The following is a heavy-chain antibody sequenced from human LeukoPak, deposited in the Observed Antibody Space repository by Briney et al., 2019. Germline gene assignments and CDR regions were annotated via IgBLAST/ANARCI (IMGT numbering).Heavy chain of an antibody. D-gene: IGHD1-26*01. Sequence: GGSLRFSCVASGFIFRDYAMGWVRQIPGKGLEWVATINKNGAEMFYADSVKGRFTISRDNSKNTLNMHLRSLRADDTAVYYCAKHDGWELHDYCFDYWGQGTLVTASS. CDR3: AKHDGWELHDYCFDY. V-gene: IGHV3-23*01. CDR2: INKNGAEM. J-gene: IGHJ4*02. CDR1: GFIFRDYA.